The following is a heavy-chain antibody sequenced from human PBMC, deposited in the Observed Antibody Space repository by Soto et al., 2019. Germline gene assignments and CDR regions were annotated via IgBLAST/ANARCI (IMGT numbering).Heavy chain of an antibody. Sequence: SETLSLTCTVSGGSISSYYWSWIRQPPGKGLEWIGYIYYSGSTIHNPSLKSRVTISVETSKNQFSLKLSYVTAADTAVYYGARATVTLFDYWGQGTLVTVSS. J-gene: IGHJ4*02. V-gene: IGHV4-59*01. CDR2: IYYSGST. CDR1: GGSISSYY. CDR3: ARATVTLFDY. D-gene: IGHD4-17*01.